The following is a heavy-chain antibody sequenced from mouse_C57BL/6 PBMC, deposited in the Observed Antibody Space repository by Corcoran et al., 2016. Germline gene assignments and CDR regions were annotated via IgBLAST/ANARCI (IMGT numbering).Heavy chain of an antibody. J-gene: IGHJ3*01. V-gene: IGHV1-26*01. CDR1: GYTFTDYY. CDR2: INPNNGGT. CDR3: ESEGSY. Sequence: EVQLQQSGPELVKPGASVKISCKASGYTFTDYYMNWVKQSHGKSLEWIGDINPNNGGTSYNQKFKGKATLTVDKSSSTAYMELRSLTSEDSAVYYCESEGSYWGQGTLVTVSA.